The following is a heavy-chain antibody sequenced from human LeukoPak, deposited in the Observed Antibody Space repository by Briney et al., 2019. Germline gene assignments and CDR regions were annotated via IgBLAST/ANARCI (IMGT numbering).Heavy chain of an antibody. V-gene: IGHV4-34*01. CDR1: GGSFSGYY. CDR2: INHSGST. J-gene: IGHJ4*02. D-gene: IGHD3-22*01. CDR3: ARGRARYYYDSSGYYAFDY. Sequence: SETLSLTCAVYGGSFSGYYWSWIRQPPGKGLEWIGEINHSGSTNYNPSLKSRVTISVDTSKNQFSLKLSSVTAADAAVYYCARGRARYYYDSSGYYAFDYWGQGTLVTVSS.